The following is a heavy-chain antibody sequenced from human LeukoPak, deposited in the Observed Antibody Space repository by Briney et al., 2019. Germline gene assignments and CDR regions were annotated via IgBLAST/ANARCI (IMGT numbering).Heavy chain of an antibody. CDR1: GFTFSSYE. Sequence: PGGSLRLSCAASGFTFSSYEMNWVRQAPGKGLEWVSYISSSGSTIYYADSVKGRFTISRDNAKNSLYLQMNSLRAEDTAVYYCARDQTGYSSSWHDYYYYYMDVWGKGTTVTISS. D-gene: IGHD6-13*01. J-gene: IGHJ6*03. V-gene: IGHV3-48*03. CDR3: ARDQTGYSSSWHDYYYYYMDV. CDR2: ISSSGSTI.